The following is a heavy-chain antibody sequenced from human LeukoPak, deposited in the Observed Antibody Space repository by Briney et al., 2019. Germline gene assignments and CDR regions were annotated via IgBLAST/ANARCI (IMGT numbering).Heavy chain of an antibody. CDR2: IYSTGTT. Sequence: SETLSLTCTVSGGSISSYYWSWIRQPPGKGLEWIGYIYSTGTTNYNPSLKSRVTISVDTSKNQFSLKLSSVTAADTAVYYCARHSSYYYYLDIWGQGTIVTVSS. J-gene: IGHJ3*02. D-gene: IGHD3-22*01. V-gene: IGHV4-59*08. CDR1: GGSISSYY. CDR3: ARHSSYYYYLDI.